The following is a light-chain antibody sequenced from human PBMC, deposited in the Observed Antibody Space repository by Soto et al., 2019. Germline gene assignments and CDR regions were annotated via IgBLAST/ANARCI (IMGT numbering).Light chain of an antibody. CDR2: DAS. CDR1: QSVSNTY. J-gene: IGKJ3*01. Sequence: EIVLTQSPGTLSLSPGERATLSCRASQSVSNTYLAWYQQKPGQAPRLLIYDASSRATGIPDRFSGSGSGTDFTLTISRLEPEDFAVYYCQQYGRSRGLFIFGPGTKVDIK. CDR3: QQYGRSRGLFI. V-gene: IGKV3-20*01.